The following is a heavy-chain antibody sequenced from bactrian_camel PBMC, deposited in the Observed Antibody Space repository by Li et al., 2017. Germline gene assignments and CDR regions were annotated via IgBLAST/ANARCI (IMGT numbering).Heavy chain of an antibody. CDR2: IYSGGSNT. J-gene: IGHJ6*01. D-gene: IGHD7*01. CDR3: VTRREYEGGWVNFVPRKEFGY. CDR1: GYTYNRNC. V-gene: IGHV3S6*01. Sequence: VQLVESGGGSVQAGGSLRLSCAASGYTYNRNCMAWFRQAPGKGLEWVSSIYSGGSNTVYADSVKGRFTISRDNAKNAVYLQMNSLKPEDTAVYYRVTRREYEGGWVNFVPRKEFGYWGQGTQVTVS.